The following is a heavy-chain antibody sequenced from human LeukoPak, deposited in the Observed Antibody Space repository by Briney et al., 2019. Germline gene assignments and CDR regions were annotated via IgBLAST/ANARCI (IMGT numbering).Heavy chain of an antibody. CDR1: GFTFDSYA. CDR2: VSRFGGTT. CDR3: VKHVGSRWSNNRFDP. Sequence: GGALRLSCAASGFTFDSYAMSWVRQAPGKGLEWVSAVSRFGGTTYYADPAKGRFTISRDNSNNTVSLQMNSLRVGDTALYYCVKHVGSRWSNNRFDPWGQGTLVTVS. V-gene: IGHV3-23*01. D-gene: IGHD6-13*01. J-gene: IGHJ5*02.